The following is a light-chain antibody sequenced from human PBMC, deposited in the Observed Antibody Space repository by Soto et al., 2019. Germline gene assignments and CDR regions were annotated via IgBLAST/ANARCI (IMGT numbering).Light chain of an antibody. J-gene: IGKJ5*01. V-gene: IGKV1-39*01. CDR1: QSISSY. Sequence: DIQMTQSPSSRSASVGDRVTITCRASQSISSYLNWYQQRPGKAPRLLIYAASSVQGGVPSRFSGSGSGTDFTLTISSLQPEDFATYYCQLSDSSLTFGQGTRLEIK. CDR3: QLSDSSLT. CDR2: AAS.